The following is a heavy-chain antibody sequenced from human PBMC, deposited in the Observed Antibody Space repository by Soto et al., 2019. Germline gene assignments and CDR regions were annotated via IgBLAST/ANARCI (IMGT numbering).Heavy chain of an antibody. D-gene: IGHD3-10*01. Sequence: SVKVSCKASGGTFSSYAISWVRQAPGQGLEWMGGIIPIFGTANYAQKFQGRVTITADESTSTAYMELSRLRSEDTAIYYCASSYGSGYRAFDYWGQGALVTVSS. CDR3: ASSYGSGYRAFDY. V-gene: IGHV1-69*13. J-gene: IGHJ4*02. CDR1: GGTFSSYA. CDR2: IIPIFGTA.